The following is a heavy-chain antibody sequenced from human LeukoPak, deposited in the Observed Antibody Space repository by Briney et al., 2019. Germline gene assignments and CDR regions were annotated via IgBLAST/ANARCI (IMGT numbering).Heavy chain of an antibody. CDR2: LYSGGST. J-gene: IGHJ4*02. D-gene: IGHD2-15*01. CDR1: GFTVSTNY. CDR3: ARIGIGISGCIDY. Sequence: PGGSLRLSCAASGFTVSTNYMTWVRQAPGKGLEWVSALYSGGSTYYADSVKGRFTISRDNSKNTLYLQMNSLRAEDTAVYYCARIGIGISGCIDYWGQGTLVTVSS. V-gene: IGHV3-66*01.